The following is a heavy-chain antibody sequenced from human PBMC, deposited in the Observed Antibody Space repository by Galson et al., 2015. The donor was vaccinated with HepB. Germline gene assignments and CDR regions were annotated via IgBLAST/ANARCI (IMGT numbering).Heavy chain of an antibody. Sequence: SLRLSCAASGFTFDDYAMHWVRHAPGKGLEWVSGISWNSGSIGYADSVKGRFTISRDNAKNSLYLQMNSLRAEDTAVYNCASHDYGDYASIDYWGQGTLVTVSS. CDR3: ASHDYGDYASIDY. V-gene: IGHV3-9*01. CDR1: GFTFDDYA. CDR2: ISWNSGSI. D-gene: IGHD4-17*01. J-gene: IGHJ4*02.